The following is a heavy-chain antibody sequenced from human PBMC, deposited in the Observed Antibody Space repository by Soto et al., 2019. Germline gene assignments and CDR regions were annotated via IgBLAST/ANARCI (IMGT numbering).Heavy chain of an antibody. CDR3: AREEYSSGWYAADY. J-gene: IGHJ4*02. V-gene: IGHV1-69*01. CDR2: IIPIFGTA. CDR1: GGTFSSYA. Sequence: QVQLVQSGAEVKKPGSSVKVSCKASGGTFSSYAISWVRQAPGQGLEWMGGIIPIFGTANYAQKFQGRVTLTADESTSTAYMELSSLRSEDTAVYYCAREEYSSGWYAADYWGQGTLVTVSS. D-gene: IGHD6-19*01.